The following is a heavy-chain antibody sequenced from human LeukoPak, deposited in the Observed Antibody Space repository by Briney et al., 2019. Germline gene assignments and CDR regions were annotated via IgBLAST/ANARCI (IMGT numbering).Heavy chain of an antibody. V-gene: IGHV1-2*02. J-gene: IGHJ3*02. CDR3: ARGQFRAFDI. Sequence: ASVKVSCKASGYTFTSYGISWVRQAPGQGLEWMGWINPNSGGTNYAQKFQGRVTMTRDTSISTAYMELSRLRSDDTAVYYCARGQFRAFDIWGQGTMVTVSS. D-gene: IGHD5-24*01. CDR1: GYTFTSYG. CDR2: INPNSGGT.